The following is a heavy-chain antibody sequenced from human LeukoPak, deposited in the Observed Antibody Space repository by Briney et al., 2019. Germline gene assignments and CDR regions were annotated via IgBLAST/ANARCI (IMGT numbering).Heavy chain of an antibody. J-gene: IGHJ3*02. CDR1: GGSISNYF. CDR2: IYSTGRS. CDR3: ARAHHDYVWGSYRRHDAFDI. V-gene: IGHV4-4*07. Sequence: PSETLSLTCTVSGGSISNYFRSWVRQPAGKGLEWIGRIYSTGRSDYNPSLKSRITMSVDTSKNQFSLKLSSVTAADTAVCYCARAHHDYVWGSYRRHDAFDIWGQGTMVTVSS. D-gene: IGHD3-16*02.